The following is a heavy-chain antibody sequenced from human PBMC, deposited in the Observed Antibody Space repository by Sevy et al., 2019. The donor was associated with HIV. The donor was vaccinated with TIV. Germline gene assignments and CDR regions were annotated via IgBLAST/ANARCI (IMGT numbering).Heavy chain of an antibody. CDR1: GFTFSSYW. J-gene: IGHJ5*02. Sequence: GGSLRLSCAASGFTFSSYWMSWVRQAPGKGLEWVANIKQDGSEKYYVDSLKGRFTISRDIPKNSLFLQRNSLRADDTAVYYCAREGCRSSGGGCDSGSWWFDPWGQGTLVTVSS. D-gene: IGHD2-15*01. V-gene: IGHV3-7*03. CDR2: IKQDGSEK. CDR3: AREGCRSSGGGCDSGSWWFDP.